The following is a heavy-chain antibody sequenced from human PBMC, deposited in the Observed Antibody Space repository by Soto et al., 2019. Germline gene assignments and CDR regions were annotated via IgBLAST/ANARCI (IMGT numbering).Heavy chain of an antibody. D-gene: IGHD4-17*01. V-gene: IGHV4-30-2*01. CDR1: GGSIGSGGDS. Sequence: SETLSLTCAVSGGSIGSGGDSWSWIRQPPGKGLEWIGYIYHSGSTYYNPSLKSRVTISVDRSKNQFSLKLSSVTAADTAMYYCARAHYGDYGYGMDVWGQGTTVTVSS. CDR2: IYHSGST. CDR3: ARAHYGDYGYGMDV. J-gene: IGHJ6*02.